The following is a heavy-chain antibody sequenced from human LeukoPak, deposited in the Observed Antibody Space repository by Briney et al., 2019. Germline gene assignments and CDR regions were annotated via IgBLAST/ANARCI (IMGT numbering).Heavy chain of an antibody. V-gene: IGHV1-18*01. J-gene: IGHJ4*02. CDR1: GYTFTSYG. CDR3: AREGVIAVAGVEWENFDY. CDR2: ISAYNGNT. Sequence: GASVKVSCKASGYTFTSYGISWVRQAPGQGLEWMGWISAYNGNTNYAQKLQGRVTMTTDTSTSTAYMELRSLRSDDTAVYYCAREGVIAVAGVEWENFDYWGQGTLVTVSS. D-gene: IGHD6-19*01.